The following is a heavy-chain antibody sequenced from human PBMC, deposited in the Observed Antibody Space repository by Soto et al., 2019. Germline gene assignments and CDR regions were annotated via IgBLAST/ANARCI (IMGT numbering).Heavy chain of an antibody. CDR2: IYHSGST. V-gene: IGHV4-30-4*01. Sequence: SETLSLTCTVSGGSISSDDYHWTWIRQSPWKGLEWIGSIYHSGSTHYNPSLESRLTISADTSKNQFSLNLNSVTAADTAVYYCARDMTYDRSWFEPWGQGTLVTVSS. CDR1: GGSISSDDYH. CDR3: ARDMTYDRSWFEP. J-gene: IGHJ5*02. D-gene: IGHD2-8*01.